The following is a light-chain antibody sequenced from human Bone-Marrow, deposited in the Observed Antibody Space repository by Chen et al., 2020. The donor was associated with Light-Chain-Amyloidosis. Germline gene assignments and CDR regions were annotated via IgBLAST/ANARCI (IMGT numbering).Light chain of an antibody. J-gene: IGLJ1*01. CDR3: SSYTIRNNPV. Sequence: QSALTQPASVSGSPGQSITLSCTGTSSDVGGVNHVSWYQQHPDKAPQLIIYEVTNRPSWVPDSFSGATSDHTAALTISGLHTEDEADYFGSSYTIRNNPVMGSGARVTV. CDR1: SSDVGGVNH. V-gene: IGLV2-14*01. CDR2: EVT.